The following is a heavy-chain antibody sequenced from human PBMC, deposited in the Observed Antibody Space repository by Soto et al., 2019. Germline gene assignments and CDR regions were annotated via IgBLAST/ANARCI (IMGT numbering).Heavy chain of an antibody. Sequence: ASVKVSCKASGYTFTSYGISWVRQAPGQGLEWMGWISAYNGNTNYAQKLKGRVTMTTDTYTSTAYMELRSLRSDDTAVYYCTTFMHYYDSSCYYYVDGMDVWGQGHTVTVYS. CDR1: GYTFTSYG. CDR2: ISAYNGNT. D-gene: IGHD3-22*01. V-gene: IGHV1-18*04. CDR3: TTFMHYYDSSCYYYVDGMDV. J-gene: IGHJ6*02.